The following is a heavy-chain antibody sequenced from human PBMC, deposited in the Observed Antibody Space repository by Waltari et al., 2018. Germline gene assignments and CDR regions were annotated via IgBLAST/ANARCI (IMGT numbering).Heavy chain of an antibody. CDR1: GFTFSSYS. CDR3: ALDHHPGIAVAGLFDP. V-gene: IGHV3-21*01. Sequence: EVQLVESGGGLVKPGGSLRLSCAASGFTFSSYSMNWVRQAPGKGLEWVSSISITSSSIYYADSVKGRFTSSRDNAKNSLYLQMNSLRAEDPAVYYCALDHHPGIAVAGLFDPWCHGTLLTVSS. D-gene: IGHD6-19*01. CDR2: ISITSSSI. J-gene: IGHJ5*02.